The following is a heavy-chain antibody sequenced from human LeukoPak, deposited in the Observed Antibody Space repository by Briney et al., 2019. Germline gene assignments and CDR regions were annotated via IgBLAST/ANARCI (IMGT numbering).Heavy chain of an antibody. V-gene: IGHV1-2*02. CDR1: GYTFTGYY. D-gene: IGHD2-2*01. CDR2: INPNSGGK. J-gene: IGHJ5*02. CDR3: ARGRDIVVVPPARFDP. Sequence: ASVKVSCKASGYTFTGYYMHWVRQAPGQGLEWMGWINPNSGGKNYAQKFQGRVTMTRDTSISTAYMELSRLRSDDTAVYYRARGRDIVVVPPARFDPWGQGTLVTVSS.